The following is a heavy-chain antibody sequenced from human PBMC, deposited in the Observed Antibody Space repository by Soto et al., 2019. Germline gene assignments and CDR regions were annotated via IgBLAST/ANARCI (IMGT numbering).Heavy chain of an antibody. Sequence: EVQLVESGGGLVKPGGSLRLSCAASGFTFSNAWMSWVRQAPGKGLEWVGRIKSKTDGGTTDYAAPVKGRFTISRDDSKNTLYLQMNSLKTEDTAVYYCTTGLGDYGDYRVDYFDYWGQGTLVTVSS. CDR2: IKSKTDGGTT. CDR1: GFTFSNAW. CDR3: TTGLGDYGDYRVDYFDY. V-gene: IGHV3-15*01. J-gene: IGHJ4*02. D-gene: IGHD4-17*01.